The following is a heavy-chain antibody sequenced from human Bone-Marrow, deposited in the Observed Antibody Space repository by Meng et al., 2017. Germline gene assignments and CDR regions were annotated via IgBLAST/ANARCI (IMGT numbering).Heavy chain of an antibody. Sequence: GESLKISCEASGFKVSDFEMNWVRQAPGKGLEWVSYISRSGTTMYHPDSVKGRFTISRDNAKNSLSLQLHSLRHEDTAVYFCVREGFFYDNTGYYSRSAFDIWGRGTVVTVSS. CDR1: GFKVSDFE. CDR2: ISRSGTTM. J-gene: IGHJ3*02. V-gene: IGHV3-48*03. CDR3: VREGFFYDNTGYYSRSAFDI. D-gene: IGHD3-22*01.